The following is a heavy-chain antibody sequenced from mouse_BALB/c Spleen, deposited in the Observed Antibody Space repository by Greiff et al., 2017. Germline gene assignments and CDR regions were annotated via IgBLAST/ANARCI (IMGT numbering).Heavy chain of an antibody. CDR3: ARGTIGPWFAY. D-gene: IGHD2-14*01. CDR2: ISYSGST. V-gene: IGHV3-2*02. J-gene: IGHJ3*01. Sequence: EVHLVESGPGLVKPSQSLSLTCTVTGYSITSDYAWNWIRQFPGNKLEWMGYISYSGSTSYNPSLKSRISITRDTSKNQFFLQLNSVTTEDTATYYCARGTIGPWFAYWGQGTLVTVSA. CDR1: GYSITSDYA.